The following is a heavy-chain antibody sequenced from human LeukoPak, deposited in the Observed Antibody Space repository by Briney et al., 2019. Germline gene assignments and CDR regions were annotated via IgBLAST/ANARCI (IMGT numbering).Heavy chain of an antibody. Sequence: GGSLRLSCAASGFTFSSYAMSWVRQAPGKGLEWVSAISGSGGSTYYADSVKVGFTISRDNSKNTLYLQMNSLRAEDTAVYYCAKVVGATTRGYFDYWGQGTLVTVSS. V-gene: IGHV3-23*01. CDR3: AKVVGATTRGYFDY. CDR1: GFTFSSYA. D-gene: IGHD1-26*01. CDR2: ISGSGGST. J-gene: IGHJ4*02.